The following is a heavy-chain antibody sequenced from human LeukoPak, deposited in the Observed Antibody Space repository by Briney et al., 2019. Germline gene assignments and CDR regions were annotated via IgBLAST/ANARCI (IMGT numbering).Heavy chain of an antibody. D-gene: IGHD2-2*01. CDR3: ASTHCASPSCYSYYYSGLDV. Sequence: SETLSLTCAVSGGSISSGTHYWNWIRQHPGQGLEWIGHIYNTGSAYYNPSLMSRVPISIDTSENQFSLKLSSVTAADTAVYYCASTHCASPSCYSYYYSGLDVWGQGTTVIVSS. CDR1: GGSISSGTHY. J-gene: IGHJ6*02. V-gene: IGHV4-31*11. CDR2: IYNTGSA.